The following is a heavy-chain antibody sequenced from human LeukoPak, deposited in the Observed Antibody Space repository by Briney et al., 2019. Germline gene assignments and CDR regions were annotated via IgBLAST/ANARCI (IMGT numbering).Heavy chain of an antibody. D-gene: IGHD3-22*01. CDR2: IYYCGST. J-gene: IGHJ3*02. CDR1: GGSISSSSYD. Sequence: EPVSLTCTVSGGSISSSSYDWGWIRRPPGRGLEWIGTIYYCGSTHYHRSLKSRVPQSVDPSQNDFAMKLSAVTAADTAVYFCARGPYSYDSSRAFDIWGQGTMVTVSS. V-gene: IGHV4-39*02. CDR3: ARGPYSYDSSRAFDI.